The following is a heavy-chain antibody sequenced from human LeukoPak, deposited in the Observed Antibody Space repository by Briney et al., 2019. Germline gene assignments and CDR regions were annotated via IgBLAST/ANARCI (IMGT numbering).Heavy chain of an antibody. Sequence: PGGSLRLSCAASGFTLSSYAMHWVRQAPGKGLEWVAVISYDGSNKYYADSVKGRFTISRDNSKNTLYLQMNSLRAEDTAVYYCARGFWFDPWGQGTLVTVSS. CDR3: ARGFWFDP. CDR1: GFTLSSYA. V-gene: IGHV3-30-3*01. J-gene: IGHJ5*02. CDR2: ISYDGSNK.